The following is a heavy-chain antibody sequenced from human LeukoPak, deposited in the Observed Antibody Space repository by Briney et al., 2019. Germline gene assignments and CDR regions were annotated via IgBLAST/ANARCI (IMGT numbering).Heavy chain of an antibody. J-gene: IGHJ4*02. CDR1: GYTFTGYY. D-gene: IGHD3-22*01. V-gene: IGHV1-2*02. CDR2: INPNTGGT. Sequence: ASVKLSCKASGYTFTGYYINWVRQAPGQGLEWMGWINPNTGGTIYAQKFQGRVTMTRDTSISTAYMELSRLRSDDTAVYYCARAHYYDSSGYYPDYWGQGTLVTVSS. CDR3: ARAHYYDSSGYYPDY.